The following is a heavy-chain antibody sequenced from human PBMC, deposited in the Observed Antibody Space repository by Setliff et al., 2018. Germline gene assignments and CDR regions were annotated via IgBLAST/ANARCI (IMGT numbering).Heavy chain of an antibody. CDR3: ARDPFLVQQFPYYMDV. CDR2: IDPESGAT. V-gene: IGHV1-2*02. J-gene: IGHJ6*03. CDR1: GYTFTDYH. Sequence: ASVKVSCKTSGYTFTDYHLHWVRQAPGQGLEWMGWIDPESGATRYAQKFQGRVTLTRDTSITTAYMEVSILTSDDTAVYYCARDPFLVQQFPYYMDVWGKGTTVTVSS. D-gene: IGHD6-13*01.